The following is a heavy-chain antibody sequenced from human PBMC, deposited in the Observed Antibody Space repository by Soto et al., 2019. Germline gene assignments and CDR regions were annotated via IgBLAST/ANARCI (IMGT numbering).Heavy chain of an antibody. CDR3: ARVRGFWSGYYAFDI. D-gene: IGHD3-3*01. J-gene: IGHJ3*02. CDR2: IDPNSGGT. Sequence: GASVKVSCKASGYTFTGYYMHWVRQAPGQGLEWMGWIDPNSGGTNYAQKFQGWVTMTRDTSISTAYMELSRLRSDDTAVYYCARVRGFWSGYYAFDIWGQGTMVTVSS. V-gene: IGHV1-2*04. CDR1: GYTFTGYY.